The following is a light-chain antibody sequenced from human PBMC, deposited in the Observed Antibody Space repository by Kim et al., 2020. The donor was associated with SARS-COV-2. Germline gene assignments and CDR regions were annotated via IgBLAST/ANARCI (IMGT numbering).Light chain of an antibody. CDR2: ASS. V-gene: IGKV1-12*01. CDR1: QFVSSS. Sequence: SAFLGDRVTISCRASQFVSSSVAWYQQKPGKAPKLLLYASSSLRSGVSPGFSGSGSGTDFTLTITNVQPEDFATYYCQQTDTFPYTFGQGTKLEI. J-gene: IGKJ2*01. CDR3: QQTDTFPYT.